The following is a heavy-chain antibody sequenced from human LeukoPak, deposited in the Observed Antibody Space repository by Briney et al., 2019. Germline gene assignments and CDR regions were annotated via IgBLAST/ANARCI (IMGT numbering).Heavy chain of an antibody. CDR3: AKPMGRFEYDYVWGSYRFEWDY. V-gene: IGHV3-48*03. CDR2: ISSTGSTI. Sequence: PGGSLRLSCAASGFSFSSYEMNWVRQAPGKGLEWVSYISSTGSTIYYADSVKGRFTISRDNSKNTLYLQMNSLRAEDTAVYYCAKPMGRFEYDYVWGSYRFEWDYWGQGTLVTVSS. D-gene: IGHD3-16*02. J-gene: IGHJ4*02. CDR1: GFSFSSYE.